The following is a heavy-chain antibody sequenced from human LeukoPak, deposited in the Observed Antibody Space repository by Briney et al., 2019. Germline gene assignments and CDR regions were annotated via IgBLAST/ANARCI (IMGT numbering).Heavy chain of an antibody. CDR3: AAAMVLNWFDP. CDR2: IYYSGST. J-gene: IGHJ5*02. Sequence: SETLSLTCTVSGGSISSRGYYWVWIRQPPGKGLEWIGSIYYSGSTYYSPSLKSRVTISVDTSRNQISLKLSSVTAADTAVYYCAAAMVLNWFDPWGQGTPVTVSS. CDR1: GGSISSRGYY. V-gene: IGHV4-39*01. D-gene: IGHD5-18*01.